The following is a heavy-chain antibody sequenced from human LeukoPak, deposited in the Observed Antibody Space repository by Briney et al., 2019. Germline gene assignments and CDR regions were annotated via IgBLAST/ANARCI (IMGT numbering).Heavy chain of an antibody. D-gene: IGHD2-2*01. Sequence: SQTLSLTCTVSGGSLSNSDYYWSWIRQPAGKGLEWIGRIYTSGSTNYNPSLKSRVTISVDTSKNQFSLKLSSVTAADTAVYYCAREVVVVPAATSYYYYYMDVWGKGTTVTVSS. CDR3: AREVVVVPAATSYYYYYMDV. J-gene: IGHJ6*03. CDR2: IYTSGST. CDR1: GGSLSNSDYY. V-gene: IGHV4-61*02.